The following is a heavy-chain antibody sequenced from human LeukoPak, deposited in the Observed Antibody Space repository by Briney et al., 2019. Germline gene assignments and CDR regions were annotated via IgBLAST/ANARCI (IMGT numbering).Heavy chain of an antibody. CDR3: ARTPGDYYNWFDP. CDR2: INHSGST. CDR1: GGSFSGYY. V-gene: IGHV4-34*01. D-gene: IGHD4-17*01. J-gene: IGHJ5*02. Sequence: PSETLSLTCAVYGGSFSGYYWSWIRQPPGKGLEWIGEINHSGSTNYNPSLKSRVTISVDTPKNQFSLKLSSVTAADTAVYYCARTPGDYYNWFDPWGQGTLVTVSS.